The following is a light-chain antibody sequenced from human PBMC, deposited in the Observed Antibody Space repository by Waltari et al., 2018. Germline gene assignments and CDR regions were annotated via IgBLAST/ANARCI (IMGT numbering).Light chain of an antibody. Sequence: QTVVTQEPSLSVSPGGTGTLTCGLSSGSVSAAHYPYSFPQAPGQAPPTLTFDTTPRSPGCPVRFSGSILDNQAALTITGAQAEDECDYYGALSMGSGIWVFGGGTKLTVL. CDR2: DTT. V-gene: IGLV8-61*01. J-gene: IGLJ3*02. CDR1: SGSVSAAHY. CDR3: ALSMGSGIWV.